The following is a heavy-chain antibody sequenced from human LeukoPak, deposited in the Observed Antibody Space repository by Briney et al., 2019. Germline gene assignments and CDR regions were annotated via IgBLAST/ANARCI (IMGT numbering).Heavy chain of an antibody. J-gene: IGHJ3*02. CDR2: XNPNSGGT. D-gene: IGHD2-2*01. V-gene: IGHV1-2*02. CDR3: ASEGGYCSSTSCLXXXAFDI. CDR1: GYTFTXXX. Sequence: VSCXASGYTFTXXXXHWVXXXXXXXXXXMXXXNPNSGGTNYAQKFQGRVTMTRDTSISTAYMELSRLRSDDTAVYXCASEGGYCSSTSCLXXXAFDIWGQGXXVTXXX.